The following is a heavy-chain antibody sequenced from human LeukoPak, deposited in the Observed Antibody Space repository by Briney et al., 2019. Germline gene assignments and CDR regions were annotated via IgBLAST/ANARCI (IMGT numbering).Heavy chain of an antibody. J-gene: IGHJ5*02. D-gene: IGHD6-19*01. CDR1: GASISSYY. Sequence: SETLSLTCSVSGASISSYYWIWIRQPPGKRLEWIGNIFHTGNTNYSPSLRSRLTISLDTSKNQFSLSLSSVTAADTAVYYCARGQSDGEDWFDPWGQGTLVTVSS. V-gene: IGHV4-59*01. CDR2: IFHTGNT. CDR3: ARGQSDGEDWFDP.